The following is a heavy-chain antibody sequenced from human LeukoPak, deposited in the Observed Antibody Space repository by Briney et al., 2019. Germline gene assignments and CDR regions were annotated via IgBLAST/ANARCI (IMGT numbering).Heavy chain of an antibody. CDR3: ARGGRSSRF. J-gene: IGHJ4*02. Sequence: SETLSLTCAAYGGSFSGYYWSWIRQPPGKGLEWIGEINHSGSTNYNPSLKSRVTISVDTSKNQFSLKLSSVTAADTAVYYCARGGRSSRFWGQGTLVTVSS. CDR2: INHSGST. V-gene: IGHV4-34*01. D-gene: IGHD6-13*01. CDR1: GGSFSGYY.